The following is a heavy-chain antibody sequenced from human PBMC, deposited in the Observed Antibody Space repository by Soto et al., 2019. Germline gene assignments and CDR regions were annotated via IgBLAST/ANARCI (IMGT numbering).Heavy chain of an antibody. V-gene: IGHV4-31*03. CDR1: GDSISGAAYY. D-gene: IGHD3-3*01. J-gene: IGHJ5*02. CDR2: IYYNGNP. CDR3: ARETGYYGGYNWFDP. Sequence: SETLSLTCTVSGDSISGAAYYWSWIRQLPGKGLEWIGYIYYNGNPYYNPSLQSRVTMSLDTSKNHFSLKLSSVTAADTAVYYCARETGYYGGYNWFDPWGQGTLVTVSS.